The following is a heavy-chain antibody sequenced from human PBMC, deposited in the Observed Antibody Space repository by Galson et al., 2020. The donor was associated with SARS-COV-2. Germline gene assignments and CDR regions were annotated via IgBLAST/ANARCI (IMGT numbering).Heavy chain of an antibody. CDR3: ARSPGYCSGGGCYPDY. D-gene: IGHD2-15*01. J-gene: IGHJ4*02. CDR1: GGSISSSSYY. Sequence: SETLSLTCTVSGGSISSSSYYWGWIRQPPGKGLEWIGSIYYSGSTYYNPSLKSRVTISVDTSKNQFSPKLSSVTAADTAVYYCARSPGYCSGGGCYPDYWGQGTLVTVSS. V-gene: IGHV4-39*01. CDR2: IYYSGST.